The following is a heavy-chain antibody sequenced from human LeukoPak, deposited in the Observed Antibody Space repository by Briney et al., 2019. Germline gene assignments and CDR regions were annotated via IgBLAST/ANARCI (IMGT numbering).Heavy chain of an antibody. CDR1: GYTFTAYY. CDR2: VNLNTGAT. Sequence: VASVKVSCKASGYTFTAYYIHWLRQAPGQGLEWMGWVNLNTGATMYAQKFQGRVTMTRDTSISTAYIDVSRLLSDDTAVYYCARADELGDHHIDSWGQGTLVTVSS. V-gene: IGHV1-2*02. CDR3: ARADELGDHHIDS. J-gene: IGHJ4*02. D-gene: IGHD2-21*02.